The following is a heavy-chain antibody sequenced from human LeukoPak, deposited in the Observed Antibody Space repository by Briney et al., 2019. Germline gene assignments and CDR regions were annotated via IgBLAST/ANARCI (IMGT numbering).Heavy chain of an antibody. J-gene: IGHJ4*02. D-gene: IGHD3-22*01. CDR1: GGSISSYY. CDR3: ARGGDRSGYYVYYDY. CDR2: FDYSGST. Sequence: SETLSLTCTVSGGSISSYYWTWIRQPPGKGLEWIGYFDYSGSTSYNPSLKSRVTISVDTSKTQFSLKLSSVTAADTAVYYCARGGDRSGYYVYYDYWGQGTLVTVSS. V-gene: IGHV4-59*01.